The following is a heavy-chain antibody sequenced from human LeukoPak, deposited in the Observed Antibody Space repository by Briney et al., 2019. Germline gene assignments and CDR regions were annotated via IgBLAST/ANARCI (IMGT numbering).Heavy chain of an antibody. D-gene: IGHD6-19*01. CDR3: AREGRIASGWHDFDY. V-gene: IGHV3-48*03. J-gene: IGHJ4*02. CDR1: GFSFSSYE. CDR2: ISNSGSSI. Sequence: GGSLRLSCAASGFSFSSYEMDWVRQAPGKGLEWVAYISNSGSSIYYADSVKGRFTISRDNAKNSLYLQMNSLRAEDTAIYYCAREGRIASGWHDFDYWGQGTLVIVSS.